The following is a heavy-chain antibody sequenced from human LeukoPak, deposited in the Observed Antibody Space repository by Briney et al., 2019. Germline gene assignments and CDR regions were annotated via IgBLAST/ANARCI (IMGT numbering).Heavy chain of an antibody. D-gene: IGHD3-22*01. CDR3: AREVSEGFDF. Sequence: GGSLRLSCTASGFTFSGYSMDWIRQAPGKGLEWVSSFGTRSTSIYHAGSVKGRFAISRDNAKNSLYLQMNSLRAEDTALYYCAREVSEGFDFWGQGTLVTVSS. CDR1: GFTFSGYS. CDR2: FGTRSTSI. V-gene: IGHV3-21*01. J-gene: IGHJ4*02.